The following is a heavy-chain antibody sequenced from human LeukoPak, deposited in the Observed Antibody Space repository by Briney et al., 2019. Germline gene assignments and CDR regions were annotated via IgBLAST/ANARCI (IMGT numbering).Heavy chain of an antibody. V-gene: IGHV3-48*04. CDR3: ARDYDWSYADSSGFFFDY. J-gene: IGHJ4*02. CDR1: GFTFSSYS. Sequence: GGSLRLSCAASGFTFSSYSMNWVRQAPGKGLEWISYISSRSSTEKYADSVKGRFTVSRDNAKNSLSLQMNSLRAEDTAVYLCARDYDWSYADSSGFFFDYWGQGTLVTVSS. CDR2: ISSRSSTE. D-gene: IGHD3-22*01.